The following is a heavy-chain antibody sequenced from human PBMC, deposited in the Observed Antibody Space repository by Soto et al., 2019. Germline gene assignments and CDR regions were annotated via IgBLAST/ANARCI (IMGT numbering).Heavy chain of an antibody. CDR2: IRNKAHSYAT. CDR3: ISHSPEDMIRT. V-gene: IGHV3-73*02. D-gene: IGHD2-15*01. Sequence: EVQLVESGGGLVQPGGSLKLSCAASGFTFSGSSVHWVRQASGKGLEWGGRIRNKAHSYATAYAASVRGRFTISRDDSKNTAFLQMNSLNTEDTAVYYCISHSPEDMIRTWGQGTLVTVSS. J-gene: IGHJ4*02. CDR1: GFTFSGSS.